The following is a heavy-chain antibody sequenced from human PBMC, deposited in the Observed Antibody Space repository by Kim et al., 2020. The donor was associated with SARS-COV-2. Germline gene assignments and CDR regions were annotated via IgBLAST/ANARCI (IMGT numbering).Heavy chain of an antibody. V-gene: IGHV1-46*01. Sequence: ASVKVSCKASGYTFTSHYLNWVRQAPGQGLEWMGLINPSDGSTTYTQKFQGRVSMTRDTSTSTAYMELSNLRSEDTALYYCEIIAGARKGSWGQGTLVTV. CDR3: EIIAGARKGS. CDR2: INPSDGST. J-gene: IGHJ4*02. D-gene: IGHD6-13*01. CDR1: GYTFTSHY.